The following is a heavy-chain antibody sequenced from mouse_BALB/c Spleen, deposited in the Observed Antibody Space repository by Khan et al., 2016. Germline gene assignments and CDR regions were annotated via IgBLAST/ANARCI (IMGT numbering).Heavy chain of an antibody. Sequence: EVKLLESGGGLVQPGGSLKLSCAASGFDLSRYWMSWVRQAPGKGLEWIGEINPDSSTINYTPYLKDRFIISRDNAKNTLYLQVSKVRSEDTALYYCARAGYYGYLAYWGQGTLVSVSA. V-gene: IGHV4-1*02. CDR1: GFDLSRYW. CDR2: INPDSSTI. CDR3: ARAGYYGYLAY. D-gene: IGHD1-1*01. J-gene: IGHJ3*01.